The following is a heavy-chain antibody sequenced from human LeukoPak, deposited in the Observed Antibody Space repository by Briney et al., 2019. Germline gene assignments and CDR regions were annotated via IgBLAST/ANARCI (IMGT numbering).Heavy chain of an antibody. CDR2: IKQDGSEK. Sequence: GGSLRLSCAASGFTFSSYAMSWVRQAPGKGLEWVANIKQDGSEKYYVDSVKGRFTISRDNAKNSLYLQMNSLRAEDTAVYYCSRMIVVDNWFDPWGQGTLVTVSS. CDR1: GFTFSSYA. V-gene: IGHV3-7*01. J-gene: IGHJ5*02. D-gene: IGHD3-22*01. CDR3: SRMIVVDNWFDP.